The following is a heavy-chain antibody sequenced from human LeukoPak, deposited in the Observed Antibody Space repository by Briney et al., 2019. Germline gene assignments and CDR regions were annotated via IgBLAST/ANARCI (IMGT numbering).Heavy chain of an antibody. CDR3: ASGESPANDHGDPKHNWFDP. V-gene: IGHV4-34*01. CDR1: GGSFSGYY. D-gene: IGHD4-17*01. CDR2: INHSGST. Sequence: SETLSLTCAVYGGSFSGYYWSWIRQPPGKGLEWIGEINHSGSTNYNPSLKSRVTISVDTSKNQFSLKLSSVTAADTAVYYCASGESPANDHGDPKHNWFDPWGQGTLVTVSS. J-gene: IGHJ5*02.